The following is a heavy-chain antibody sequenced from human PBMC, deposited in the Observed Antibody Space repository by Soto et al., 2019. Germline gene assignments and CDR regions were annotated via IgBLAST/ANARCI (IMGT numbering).Heavy chain of an antibody. V-gene: IGHV3-23*01. CDR2: MSGSGGRT. CDR3: AKSCEWYFCYMDV. Sequence: EVQLLESGGGLVQPGGSLRLSCAASGFNFRNYAMTWVRQAPGKELEWVSGMSGSGGRTYYADSVKGRFTVSRDDSQNTLYLQMNSLRVEDTAVYSCAKSCEWYFCYMDVWGKGTAVTVSS. CDR1: GFNFRNYA. D-gene: IGHD3-3*01. J-gene: IGHJ6*03.